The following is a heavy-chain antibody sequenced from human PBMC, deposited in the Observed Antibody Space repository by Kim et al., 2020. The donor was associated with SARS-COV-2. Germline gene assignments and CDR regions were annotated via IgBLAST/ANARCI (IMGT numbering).Heavy chain of an antibody. J-gene: IGHJ3*02. Sequence: SETLSLTCSVSGGSISSYYWSWIRQPPGKGLEWIGYIYYSGSTNYNPSLKSRVTISVDTSKNQFSLKLSSVTAADTAVYYCASGMIPSAFDIWGQGTMVT. V-gene: IGHV4-59*01. CDR3: ASGMIPSAFDI. CDR1: GGSISSYY. D-gene: IGHD1-26*01. CDR2: IYYSGST.